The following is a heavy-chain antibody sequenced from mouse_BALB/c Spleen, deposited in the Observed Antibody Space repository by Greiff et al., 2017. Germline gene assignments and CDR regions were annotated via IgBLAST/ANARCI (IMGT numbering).Heavy chain of an antibody. CDR2: ILPGSGST. Sequence: VKLQESGAELMKPGASVKISCKATGYTFSSYWIEWVKQRPGHGLEWIGEILPGSGSTNYNEKFKGKATFTADTSSNTAYMQLSSLTSEDSAVYYCARGDRYLYAMDYWGQGTSVTVSS. D-gene: IGHD2-14*01. V-gene: IGHV1-9*01. CDR1: GYTFSSYW. J-gene: IGHJ4*01. CDR3: ARGDRYLYAMDY.